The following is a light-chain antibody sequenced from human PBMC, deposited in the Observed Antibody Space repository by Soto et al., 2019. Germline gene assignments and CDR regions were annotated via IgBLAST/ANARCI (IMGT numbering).Light chain of an antibody. Sequence: QSALTQPASVSGSSGQTITISCTGTSNDVGSYNYVSWYQQHPGRAPKLLISEVSNRPSGVSNRFSGSKSGNTASLTISGLQAEDEADYYCNSYTSSRTRVFGGGTKLTVL. CDR2: EVS. V-gene: IGLV2-14*01. CDR3: NSYTSSRTRV. J-gene: IGLJ2*01. CDR1: SNDVGSYNY.